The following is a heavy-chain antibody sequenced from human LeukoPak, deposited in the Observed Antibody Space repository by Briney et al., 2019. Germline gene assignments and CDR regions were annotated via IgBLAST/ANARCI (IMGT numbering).Heavy chain of an antibody. J-gene: IGHJ4*02. D-gene: IGHD7-27*01. CDR3: ARDANWGSSSYFDY. CDR2: IYTRGST. V-gene: IGHV4-61*02. CDR1: DDSISSGSYY. Sequence: SETLSLTCTVSDDSISSGSYYWSWIRQPAGKGLEWIGRIYTRGSTTYNPSLKSRVTMSLDTSKKQFSLKVSSVTAADTAVYYCARDANWGSSSYFDYWGQGTLVTVSS.